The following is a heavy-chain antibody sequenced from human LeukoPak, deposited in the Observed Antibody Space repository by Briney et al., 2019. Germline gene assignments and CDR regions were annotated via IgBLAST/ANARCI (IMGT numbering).Heavy chain of an antibody. D-gene: IGHD3-9*01. CDR3: AKWGDYDVLTGYYVSDY. J-gene: IGHJ4*02. CDR1: GFTFSNYA. CDR2: IIGSGGNT. V-gene: IGHV3-23*01. Sequence: GASLRLSCAASGFTFSNYAMSWVRQAPGKGLEWASVIIGSGGNTYYADSVKGRFTISRDNSKNTVFLQMNSLRAEDTAVYYCAKWGDYDVLTGYYVSDYWGQGTLVTVSS.